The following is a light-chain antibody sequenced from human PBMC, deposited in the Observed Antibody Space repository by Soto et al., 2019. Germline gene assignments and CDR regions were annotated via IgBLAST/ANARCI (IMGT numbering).Light chain of an antibody. CDR1: QSLLHRNGYNN. J-gene: IGKJ4*01. Sequence: DIGLTQSPLSLPVTPGEPASISCRSSQSLLHRNGYNNLVGYLQKRGQSPQLLSYVGSNRASGVPDRFSGSGSGTDFTLKISRVEAEDVGIYYCMRALHPTLSFGGGTKGELK. CDR2: VGS. CDR3: MRALHPTLS. V-gene: IGKV2-28*01.